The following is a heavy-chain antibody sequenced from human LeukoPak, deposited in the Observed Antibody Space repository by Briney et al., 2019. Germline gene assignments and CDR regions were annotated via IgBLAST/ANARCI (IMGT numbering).Heavy chain of an antibody. CDR1: GFTFSSYG. Sequence: PGRSLRLSCAASGFTFSSYGMHWVRQAPGQGLEWVAVIWYDGSNKYYADSVKGRFTISRDNSKNTLYLQMNSLRAEDTAVYYCARVIGIAAAGTGVFDYWGQGTLVTVSS. V-gene: IGHV3-33*01. J-gene: IGHJ4*02. CDR2: IWYDGSNK. CDR3: ARVIGIAAAGTGVFDY. D-gene: IGHD6-13*01.